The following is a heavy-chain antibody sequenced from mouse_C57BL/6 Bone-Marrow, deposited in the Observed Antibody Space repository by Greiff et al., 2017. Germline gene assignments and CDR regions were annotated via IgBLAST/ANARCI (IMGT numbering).Heavy chain of an antibody. D-gene: IGHD2-12*01. V-gene: IGHV1-4*01. Sequence: VQLQQSGAELARPGASVKMSCKASGYTFTSYTMNWVNQRPGQGLEWIGYINPSSGYTKYNQKFKDKATLTADKSSSTAYMQLSSLTSEDSAVYYCARYYYNAMDYWGQGTSVTVSS. J-gene: IGHJ4*01. CDR3: ARYYYNAMDY. CDR1: GYTFTSYT. CDR2: INPSSGYT.